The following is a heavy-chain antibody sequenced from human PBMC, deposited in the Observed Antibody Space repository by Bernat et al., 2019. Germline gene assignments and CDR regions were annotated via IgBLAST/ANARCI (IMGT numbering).Heavy chain of an antibody. Sequence: QVQLVQSGAEVKKPGASVKVSCKASGYTFTGYYMHWVRQTPGQGLEWMGWINPNSGSTNYAQKFQGRVTMTRDTSISTAYMELSRLRSDDTAVYYCTIEWELPHWGQGTLVTVSS. J-gene: IGHJ4*02. CDR2: INPNSGST. CDR3: TIEWELPH. D-gene: IGHD1-26*01. V-gene: IGHV1-2*02. CDR1: GYTFTGYY.